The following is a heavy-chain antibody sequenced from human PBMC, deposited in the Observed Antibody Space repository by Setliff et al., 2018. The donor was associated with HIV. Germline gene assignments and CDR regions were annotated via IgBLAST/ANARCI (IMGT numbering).Heavy chain of an antibody. J-gene: IGHJ5*02. CDR3: ARDLGRITLSGVNEGWFDP. CDR2: IHHSGST. V-gene: IGHV4-59*01. CDR1: GGSISNYY. Sequence: PSETLSLTCIVSGGSISNYYWGWIRQSPGKGLEWIGFIHHSGSTNYNPSLESRVTISLDTANNHFSLNLRSVTAADTAVYYCARDLGRITLSGVNEGWFDPWGQGTLVTVSS. D-gene: IGHD3-3*01.